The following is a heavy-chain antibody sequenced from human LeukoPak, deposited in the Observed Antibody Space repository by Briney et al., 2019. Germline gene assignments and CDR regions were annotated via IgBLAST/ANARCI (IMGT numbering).Heavy chain of an antibody. CDR2: IDYSGST. CDR3: AGPRSYFDY. Sequence: AQTLSLTCTVSGGSISGYYRTWIRQPPGKGLEWVGYIDYSGSTNYNPSRKTRVTIPVNMSKNQDSPKLCSVTAADTAVYYCAGPRSYFDYWGQGTLVTVSS. CDR1: GGSISGYY. J-gene: IGHJ4*02. V-gene: IGHV4-59*08.